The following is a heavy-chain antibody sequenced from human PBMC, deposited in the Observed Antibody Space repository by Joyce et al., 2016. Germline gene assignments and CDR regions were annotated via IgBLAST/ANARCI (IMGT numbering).Heavy chain of an antibody. V-gene: IGHV4-59*02. CDR2: ISSTGST. Sequence: QVHLQESGPGLVKPSETLSLTCTVSGDSVTSLFWNGIRQPPGKGLEWVAHISSTGSTKYNPSLKSRATISLDAPRNQFSLKLTSVTAADTAIYYCARDGGYYFDHWGQGTLVAVSS. CDR1: GDSVTSLF. CDR3: ARDGGYYFDH. D-gene: IGHD3-16*01. J-gene: IGHJ4*02.